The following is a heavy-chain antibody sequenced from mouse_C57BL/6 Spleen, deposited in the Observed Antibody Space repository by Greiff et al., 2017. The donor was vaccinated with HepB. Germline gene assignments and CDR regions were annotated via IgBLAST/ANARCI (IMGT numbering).Heavy chain of an antibody. CDR2: IYPGSGST. V-gene: IGHV1-55*01. CDR1: GYTFTSYW. Sequence: QVQLQQSGAELVKPGASVKMSCKASGYTFTSYWITWVKQRPGQGLEWIGDIYPGSGSTNYNEKFKSKATLTVDTSSSTAYMQLSSLTSEDSAVYYCARYPSYYAMDYWGQGTSVTVSS. J-gene: IGHJ4*01. CDR3: ARYPSYYAMDY.